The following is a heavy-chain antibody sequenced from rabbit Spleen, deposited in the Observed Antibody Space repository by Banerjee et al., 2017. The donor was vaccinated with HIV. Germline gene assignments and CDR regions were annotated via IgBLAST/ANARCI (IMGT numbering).Heavy chain of an antibody. CDR3: ARGPTSVGYAGDL. Sequence: QSLEESGGDLVKPGASLTLTCTASGVSFSSSSYMCWVRQAPGKGLEWIACIDAGSSGNTYYASWAKGRFTISRTSSTTVTLQMTSLTDADTATYFCARGPTSVGYAGDLWGPGTLVTVS. CDR2: IDAGSSGNT. D-gene: IGHD4-2*01. J-gene: IGHJ6*01. CDR1: GVSFSSSSY. V-gene: IGHV1S40*01.